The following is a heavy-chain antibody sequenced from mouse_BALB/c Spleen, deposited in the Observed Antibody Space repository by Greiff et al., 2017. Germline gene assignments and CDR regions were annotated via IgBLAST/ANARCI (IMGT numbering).Heavy chain of an antibody. CDR3: ARRPTRYYFDY. CDR2: IYPGDGDT. J-gene: IGHJ2*01. D-gene: IGHD3-1*01. Sequence: QVHVKQSGAELVRPGSSVKISCKASGYAFSSYWMNWVKQRPGQGLEWIGQIYPGDGDTNYNGKFKGKATLTADKSSSTAYMQLSSLTSEDSAVYFCARRPTRYYFDYWGQGTTLTVSS. CDR1: GYAFSSYW. V-gene: IGHV1-80*01.